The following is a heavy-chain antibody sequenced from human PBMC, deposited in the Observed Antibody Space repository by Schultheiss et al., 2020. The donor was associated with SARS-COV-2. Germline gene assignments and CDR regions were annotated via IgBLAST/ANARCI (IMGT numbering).Heavy chain of an antibody. Sequence: GESLKISCAASGFTFSSYAMSWVRQAPGKGLEWVSAISGSGGSTYYADSVKGRFTISRDNSKNTLYLQMNSLRAEDTAVYYCATIGGIFDYWGQGTLVTVSS. V-gene: IGHV3-23*01. J-gene: IGHJ4*02. CDR1: GFTFSSYA. CDR2: ISGSGGST. CDR3: ATIGGIFDY. D-gene: IGHD3-10*01.